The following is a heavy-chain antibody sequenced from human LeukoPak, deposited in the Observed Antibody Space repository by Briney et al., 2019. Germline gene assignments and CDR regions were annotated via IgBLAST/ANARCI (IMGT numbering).Heavy chain of an antibody. CDR3: AREDYGSGSYSLY. CDR1: GGSISSYY. CDR2: IYYSGST. Sequence: SETLTLTCTVSGGSISSYYWSWIRRPPGKGLEWIGYIYYSGSTNYNPSLKSRVTISVDTSKNQFSLKLSSVTAADTAVYYCAREDYGSGSYSLYWGQGTLVTVSS. D-gene: IGHD3-10*01. J-gene: IGHJ4*02. V-gene: IGHV4-59*01.